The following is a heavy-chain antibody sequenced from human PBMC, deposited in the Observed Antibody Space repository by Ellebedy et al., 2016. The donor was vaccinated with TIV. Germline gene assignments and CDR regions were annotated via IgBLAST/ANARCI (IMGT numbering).Heavy chain of an antibody. Sequence: SGPTLVKPTQTLTLTCTFSGFSLSTSGVGVGWIRQPPGKALEWLALIYWNDDKRYSPSLKSRLTITKDTSKNQVVLTMANMDPVDTATYYCAHRGYYGSGRGYFDYWGQGTLVTVSS. V-gene: IGHV2-5*01. J-gene: IGHJ4*02. CDR2: IYWNDDK. CDR1: GFSLSTSGVG. D-gene: IGHD3-10*01. CDR3: AHRGYYGSGRGYFDY.